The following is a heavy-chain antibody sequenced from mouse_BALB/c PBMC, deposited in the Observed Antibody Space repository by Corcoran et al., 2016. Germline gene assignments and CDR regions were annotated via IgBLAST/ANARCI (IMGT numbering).Heavy chain of an antibody. CDR1: GYTFTSYV. Sequence: EVQLQQSGAELVKPGASVKISCKASGYTFTSYVMHWVKQKPGQGLEWSGYINPDNDVTKYKEMFKGKATPTSDKSSSTAYMELSSLTSEDYAGDNCAREDSPAWFAYWGQGTLVTVSS. D-gene: IGHD6-1*01. CDR2: INPDNDVT. CDR3: AREDSPAWFAY. V-gene: IGHV1S136*01. J-gene: IGHJ3*01.